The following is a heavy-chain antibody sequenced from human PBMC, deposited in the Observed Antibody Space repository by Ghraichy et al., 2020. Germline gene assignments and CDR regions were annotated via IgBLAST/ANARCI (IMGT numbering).Heavy chain of an antibody. D-gene: IGHD6-19*01. CDR2: ISSSGSTI. CDR3: ARDPYSGGWYVWFDP. CDR1: GFTFSDYY. J-gene: IGHJ5*02. V-gene: IGHV3-11*01. Sequence: GGSLRLSCAASGFTFSDYYMSWVRQAPGKGLEWVSYISSSGSTIYYADYVKGRFTISRDNAKNSLYLQMNSLRAEDTAVYYCARDPYSGGWYVWFDPWGQGTLVTVSS.